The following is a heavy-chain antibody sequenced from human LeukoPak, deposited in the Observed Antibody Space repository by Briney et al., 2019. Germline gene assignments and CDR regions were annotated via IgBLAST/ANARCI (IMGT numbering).Heavy chain of an antibody. J-gene: IGHJ2*01. CDR3: ARSEAVAWSFDL. V-gene: IGHV3-48*04. D-gene: IGHD6-19*01. CDR2: ISTSSNTI. CDR1: GFTFSSYS. Sequence: GGSLRLSCAASGFTFSSYSMNWVRQAPGKGLEWVSYISTSSNTIHYADSVKGRFTISRDNAKNTLYLQMNSLRAEDTAVYYCARSEAVAWSFDLWGRGTLVTVSS.